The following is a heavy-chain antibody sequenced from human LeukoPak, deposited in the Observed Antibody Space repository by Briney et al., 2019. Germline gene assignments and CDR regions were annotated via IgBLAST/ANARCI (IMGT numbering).Heavy chain of an antibody. V-gene: IGHV4-38-2*01. CDR3: ARGITMIVVVITQSYYFDY. J-gene: IGHJ4*02. D-gene: IGHD3-22*01. CDR2: IYHSGST. Sequence: SETLSLTCAVSGYSISSGYYWGWIRQPPGKGLEWIGSIYHSGSTYYNPSLKSRVTISVDTSKNQFSLKLSSVTAADTAVYYCARGITMIVVVITQSYYFDYWGQGTLVTVSS. CDR1: GYSISSGYY.